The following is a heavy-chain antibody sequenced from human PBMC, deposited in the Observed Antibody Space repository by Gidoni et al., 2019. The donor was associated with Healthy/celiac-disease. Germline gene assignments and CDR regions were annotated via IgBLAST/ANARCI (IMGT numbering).Heavy chain of an antibody. CDR1: GFTFSSYA. J-gene: IGHJ4*02. V-gene: IGHV3-30-3*01. Sequence: QVQLVESGGGVVQPGRSLRLSCAASGFTFSSYAMHWVRQAPGKGLEWVAVISYDGSNKYYADSVKGRFTISRDNSKNTLYLQMNSLRAEDTAVYYCARDQGGWFGELADLDYWGQGTLVTVSS. CDR3: ARDQGGWFGELADLDY. CDR2: ISYDGSNK. D-gene: IGHD3-10*01.